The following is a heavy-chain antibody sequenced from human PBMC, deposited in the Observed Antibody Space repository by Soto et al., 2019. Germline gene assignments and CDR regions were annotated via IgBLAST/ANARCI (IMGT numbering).Heavy chain of an antibody. V-gene: IGHV3-30*18. J-gene: IGHJ3*02. D-gene: IGHD4-17*01. CDR1: GFTFSSYG. CDR3: AKGMDGDSEKNSDAFDI. Sequence: QVQLVESGGGVVQPGRSLRLSCAASGFTFSSYGMHWVRQAPGKGLEWVAVISYDGSNKYYADSVKGRFTISRDNSKNTLYLQMNSLRAEDTAVYYCAKGMDGDSEKNSDAFDIWDQGTMVTVSS. CDR2: ISYDGSNK.